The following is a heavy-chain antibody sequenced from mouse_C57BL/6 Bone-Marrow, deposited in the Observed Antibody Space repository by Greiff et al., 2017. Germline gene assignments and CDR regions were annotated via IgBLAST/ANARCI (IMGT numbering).Heavy chain of an antibody. CDR1: GFTFSSYA. V-gene: IGHV5-4*01. D-gene: IGHD1-1*01. CDR3: ARDYYGSSHFDY. CDR2: ISDGGSYT. Sequence: EVNLVESGGGLVKPGGSLKLSCAASGFTFSSYAMSWVRQTPEKRLEWVATISDGGSYTYYPDNVKGRFTISRDNAKNNLYLQMSHLKSEDTAMYYCARDYYGSSHFDYWGQGTTLTVSS. J-gene: IGHJ2*01.